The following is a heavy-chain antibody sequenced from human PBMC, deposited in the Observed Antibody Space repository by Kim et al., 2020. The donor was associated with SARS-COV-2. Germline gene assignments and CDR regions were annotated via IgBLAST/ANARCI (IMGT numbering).Heavy chain of an antibody. Sequence: SVKVSCKASGGTFSSYAISWVRQAPGQVIEWMGGIIPIFGTANYAQKFQGRVTITADESTSTAYMELSSLRSEDTAVYYCARGGGMGYSSSWYEPFDYWGQGTLVTVSS. J-gene: IGHJ4*02. CDR3: ARGGGMGYSSSWYEPFDY. CDR2: IIPIFGTA. D-gene: IGHD6-13*01. CDR1: GGTFSSYA. V-gene: IGHV1-69*13.